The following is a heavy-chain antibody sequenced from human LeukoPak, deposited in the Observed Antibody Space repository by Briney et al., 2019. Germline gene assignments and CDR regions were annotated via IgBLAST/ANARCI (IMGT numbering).Heavy chain of an antibody. CDR2: LYSGGTT. D-gene: IGHD2-15*01. CDR1: GFTFSSNY. V-gene: IGHV3-66*01. J-gene: IGHJ4*02. CDR3: ARAGCAGGTCLYYFDS. Sequence: PGGSLRLSCAASGFTFSSNYMSWVRQAPGKGLEWVSVLYSGGTTYYADSVRGRFTISRDNSKNTLYLQMNSLRDEDTRVYYCARAGCAGGTCLYYFDSWGQGTLVTVSS.